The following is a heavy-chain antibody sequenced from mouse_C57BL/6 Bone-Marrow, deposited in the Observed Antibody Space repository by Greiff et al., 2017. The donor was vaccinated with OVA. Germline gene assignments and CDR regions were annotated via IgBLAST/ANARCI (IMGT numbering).Heavy chain of an antibody. CDR1: GYTFTSYT. D-gene: IGHD3-2*02. CDR2: INPSSGYT. V-gene: IGHV1-4*01. Sequence: QVQLKESGAELARPGASVKMSCKASGYTFTSYTMHWVKQRPGQGLEWIGYINPSSGYTKYNQKFKDKATLTADKSSSTAYMQLSSLTSEDSAVYYCARSGDEDYWGQGTTLTVSS. J-gene: IGHJ2*01. CDR3: ARSGDEDY.